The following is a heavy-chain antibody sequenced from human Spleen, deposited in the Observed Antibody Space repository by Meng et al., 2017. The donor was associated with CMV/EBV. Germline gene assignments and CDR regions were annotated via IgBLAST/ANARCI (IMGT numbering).Heavy chain of an antibody. CDR3: AKGVGYPDLNTPFDV. D-gene: IGHD3-22*01. CDR1: EFTFSNYA. J-gene: IGHJ3*01. CDR2: ITASGGST. V-gene: IGHV3-23*01. Sequence: GGSLRLSCAASEFTFSNYAMSWVRQAPGRGLAWVSAITASGGSTYYADSVKGRFTVSRDNSKNTLYLQMNSLRADDTAVYYCAKGVGYPDLNTPFDVWGQGTLVTVSS.